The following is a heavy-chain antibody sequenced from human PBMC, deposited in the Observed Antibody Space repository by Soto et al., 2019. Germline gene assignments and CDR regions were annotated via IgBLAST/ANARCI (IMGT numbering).Heavy chain of an antibody. CDR3: ARAGNLDTAMVYKYYYYYGMDI. CDR2: IYPGDSDT. Sequence: PGESLKISCKGSGYSFTSYWIGWVRQMPGKGLEWMGIIYPGDSDTRYSPSFQGQVTISADKSISTAYLQWSSLKASDTAMYYCARAGNLDTAMVYKYYYYYGMDIWGQGTTVTVSS. D-gene: IGHD5-18*01. J-gene: IGHJ6*02. V-gene: IGHV5-51*01. CDR1: GYSFTSYW.